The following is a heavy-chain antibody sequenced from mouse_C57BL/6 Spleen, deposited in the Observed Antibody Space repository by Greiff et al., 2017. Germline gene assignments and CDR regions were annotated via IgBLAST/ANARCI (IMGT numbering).Heavy chain of an antibody. V-gene: IGHV1-80*01. Sequence: QVQLQQSGAELVKPGASVKISCKASGYAFSSYWMNWVKQGPGKGLEWIGQIYPGDGDTNYNGKFKGKATLTADKSSSTAYMQLSSLTSEDSAVYFCARYYGSLYFDYWGQGTTLIVSS. CDR1: GYAFSSYW. CDR2: IYPGDGDT. J-gene: IGHJ2*01. D-gene: IGHD1-1*01. CDR3: ARYYGSLYFDY.